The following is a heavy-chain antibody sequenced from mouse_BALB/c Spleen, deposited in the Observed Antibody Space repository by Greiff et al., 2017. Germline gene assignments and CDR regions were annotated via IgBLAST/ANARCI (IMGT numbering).Heavy chain of an antibody. CDR3: TRGGYDYDYAMDY. CDR1: GYTFTSYY. J-gene: IGHJ4*01. V-gene: IGHV1S81*02. Sequence: VQLQQSGAELVKPGASVKLSCKASGYTFTSYYMYWVKQRPGQGLEWIGEINPSNGGTNFNEKFKSKATLTVDKSSSTAYMQLSSLTSEDSAVYYCTRGGYDYDYAMDYWGQGTSVTVSS. CDR2: INPSNGGT. D-gene: IGHD2-4*01.